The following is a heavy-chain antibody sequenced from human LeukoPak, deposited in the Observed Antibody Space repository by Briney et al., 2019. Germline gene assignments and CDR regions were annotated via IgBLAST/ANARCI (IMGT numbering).Heavy chain of an antibody. CDR2: IYYSGST. J-gene: IGHJ4*02. D-gene: IGHD3-22*01. V-gene: IGHV4-59*08. CDR3: ASTGPLRRNYYDSSGYPRSDY. Sequence: SETLSLTCTVSGGSISNYYWSWIRQPPGKGLEWIGYIYYSGSTNYNPSLKSRVTVSVDTSKNQFSLRLSSVTAADTAVYYCASTGPLRRNYYDSSGYPRSDYWGQGTLVTVSS. CDR1: GGSISNYY.